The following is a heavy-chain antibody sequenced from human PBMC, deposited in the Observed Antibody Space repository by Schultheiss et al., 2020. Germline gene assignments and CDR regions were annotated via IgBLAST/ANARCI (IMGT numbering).Heavy chain of an antibody. CDR3: ARRGALGAALFDY. V-gene: IGHV4-30-4*08. Sequence: SETLSLTCTVSGGSIRSGDYYWSWIRQPPGKGLEWIGFIYYSGSTYYNPSLKSRVTISVDTSKNQFSLKLSSVTAADTAVYYCARRGALGAALFDYWGQGTLVTVS. CDR2: IYYSGST. J-gene: IGHJ4*02. CDR1: GGSIRSGDYY. D-gene: IGHD2-15*01.